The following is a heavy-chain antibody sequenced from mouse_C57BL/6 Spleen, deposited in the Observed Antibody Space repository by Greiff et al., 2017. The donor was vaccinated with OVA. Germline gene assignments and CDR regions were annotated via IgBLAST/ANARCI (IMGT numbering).Heavy chain of an antibody. D-gene: IGHD2-5*01. CDR2: INPSSGYT. CDR3: ATYYSNYAAMDY. Sequence: QVQLKESGAELAKPGASVKLSCKASGYTFTSYWMHWVKQRPGQGLEWIGYINPSSGYTKYNQKFKDKATLTADKSSSTAYMQLSSLTYEDSAVYYCATYYSNYAAMDYWGQGTSVTVSS. CDR1: GYTFTSYW. V-gene: IGHV1-7*01. J-gene: IGHJ4*01.